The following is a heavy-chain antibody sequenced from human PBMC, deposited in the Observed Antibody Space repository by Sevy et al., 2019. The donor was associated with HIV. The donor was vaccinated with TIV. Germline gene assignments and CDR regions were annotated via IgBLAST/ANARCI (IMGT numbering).Heavy chain of an antibody. CDR1: GGSIGNYY. Sequence: SETLSLTCTVSGGSIGNYYWSWIRQSPGRGLEWISYIYYTGNTRSNPALKSRVTTSVDTSKNHFSLNLTSLTSADTAVYYGARGSWNDVGAFDVWGQGTMVTVSS. V-gene: IGHV4-59*01. D-gene: IGHD1-1*01. J-gene: IGHJ3*01. CDR3: ARGSWNDVGAFDV. CDR2: IYYTGNT.